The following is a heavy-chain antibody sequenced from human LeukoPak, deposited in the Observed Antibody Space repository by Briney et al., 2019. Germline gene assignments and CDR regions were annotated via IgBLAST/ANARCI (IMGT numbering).Heavy chain of an antibody. J-gene: IGHJ4*02. CDR3: ARDLVILGFGGKGGYFDY. V-gene: IGHV1-46*01. CDR1: GYTFTSYY. CDR2: INPSGGST. Sequence: ASVKPSCKASGYTFTSYYMHWVREAPGQGLEWMGIINPSGGSTSYAQKFQGRVTITRDTSISTAYLELNRLRSDDTAVYYCARDLVILGFGGKGGYFDYWGQGTLVTVSS. D-gene: IGHD3-10*01.